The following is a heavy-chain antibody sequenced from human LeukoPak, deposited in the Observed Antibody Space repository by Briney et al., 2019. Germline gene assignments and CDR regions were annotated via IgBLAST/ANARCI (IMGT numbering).Heavy chain of an antibody. V-gene: IGHV4-59*11. CDR1: GGSISSHY. CDR2: IYYSGST. CDR3: ARRYSGYDWGYYFDY. D-gene: IGHD5-12*01. Sequence: SETLSLTCAVSGGSISSHYWSWIRQPPGKGLEWIGNIYYSGSTNYNPSLKSRVTISVDTSKNQLSLKSTSVTAADTAVYYCARRYSGYDWGYYFDYWGQGFLVTVSS. J-gene: IGHJ4*02.